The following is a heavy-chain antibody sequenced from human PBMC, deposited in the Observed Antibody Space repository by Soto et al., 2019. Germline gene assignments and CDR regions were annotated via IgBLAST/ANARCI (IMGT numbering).Heavy chain of an antibody. J-gene: IGHJ4*02. D-gene: IGHD3-3*01. CDR1: GYTFTSYA. CDR3: ARSMLYDFWSGSFDY. CDR2: INAGNGNT. Sequence: PSVKVSCKASGYTFTSYAMHWVRQAPGQRLEWMGWINAGNGNTKYSQKFQGRVTITRDTSASTAYMELSSLRSEDTAVYYCARSMLYDFWSGSFDYWGQGTLVTVSS. V-gene: IGHV1-3*01.